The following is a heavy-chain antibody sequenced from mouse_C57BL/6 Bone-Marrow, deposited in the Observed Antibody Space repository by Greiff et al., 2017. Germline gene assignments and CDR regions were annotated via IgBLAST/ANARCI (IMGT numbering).Heavy chain of an antibody. CDR1: GFNIKDDY. D-gene: IGHD1-1*01. CDR2: IDPENGDT. V-gene: IGHV14-4*01. Sequence: EVQLQQSGAELVRPGASVKLSCTASGFNIKDDYMHWVKQRPEQGLERIGWIDPENGDTEYASKFQGKATITADTSSNTAYLQLSSLTSEDTAVYYCTRSLIYYGTNYWGQGTTLTVSS. J-gene: IGHJ2*01. CDR3: TRSLIYYGTNY.